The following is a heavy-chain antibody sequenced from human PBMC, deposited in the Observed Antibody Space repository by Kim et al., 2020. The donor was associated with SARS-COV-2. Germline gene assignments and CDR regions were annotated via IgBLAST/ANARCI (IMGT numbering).Heavy chain of an antibody. CDR1: GFTFSTYG. V-gene: IGHV3-23*01. CDR2: ITGSGGTT. D-gene: IGHD3-10*01. J-gene: IGHJ4*02. Sequence: GGSLRLSCAASGFTFSTYGMSWVRQAPGKGLEWVSGITGSGGTTSYAASVTGWLTISRDTSKNSMYMQITSQRAEDTAVYYCENPKGSVTDFSGPSTL. CDR3: ENPKGSVTDF.